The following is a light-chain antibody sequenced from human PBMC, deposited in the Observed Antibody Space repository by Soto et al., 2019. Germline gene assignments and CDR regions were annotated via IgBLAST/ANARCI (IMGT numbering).Light chain of an antibody. CDR2: EVN. CDR1: SSDVGGYNF. Sequence: QSVLTQPPSASGSPGQSVTISCTGTSSDVGGYNFVSWYQHHPGKAPKLIIYEVNKRPSGVPNRFSGSKSGNTASLTVSGLQAVDEADYYCNSYAGSNIYVFGTGTKLTV. J-gene: IGLJ1*01. V-gene: IGLV2-8*01. CDR3: NSYAGSNIYV.